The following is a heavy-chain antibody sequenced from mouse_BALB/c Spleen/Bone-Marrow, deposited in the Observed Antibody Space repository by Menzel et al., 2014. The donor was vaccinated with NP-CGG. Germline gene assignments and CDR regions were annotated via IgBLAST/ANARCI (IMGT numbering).Heavy chain of an antibody. CDR2: IYPGSGNT. CDR3: AKGGYGSSYVRYYAMDY. V-gene: IGHV1-77*01. J-gene: IGHJ4*01. Sequence: VQLQQSGAELARPGASVKLSCKAPGYTFTDYYINWVKQRTGQGLEWIGEIYPGSGNTYYNEKFKGKATLTADKSSSTAYMQLSSLTSEDSAVYFCAKGGYGSSYVRYYAMDYWGQGTSVTVSS. D-gene: IGHD1-1*01. CDR1: GYTFTDYY.